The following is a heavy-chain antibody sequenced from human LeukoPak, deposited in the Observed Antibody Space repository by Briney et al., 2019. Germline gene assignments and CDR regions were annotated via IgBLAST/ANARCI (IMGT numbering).Heavy chain of an antibody. CDR3: AREMGGDYDFWSGYYTRFDY. J-gene: IGHJ4*02. Sequence: GGSLRLSCAASGFTFSSYAMSWVRQAPGKGLEWVANIKQDGSEKYYVDSVKGRFTISRDNAKNSLYLQMNSLRAEDTAVYYCAREMGGDYDFWSGYYTRFDYWGQGTLVTVSS. CDR2: IKQDGSEK. V-gene: IGHV3-7*01. CDR1: GFTFSSYA. D-gene: IGHD3-3*01.